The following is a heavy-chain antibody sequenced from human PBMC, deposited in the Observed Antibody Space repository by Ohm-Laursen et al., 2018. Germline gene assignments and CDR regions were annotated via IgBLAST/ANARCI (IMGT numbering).Heavy chain of an antibody. V-gene: IGHV3-74*01. CDR3: ARGPPFYCTGGSCYSHYFNY. CDR2: VNPEGTST. D-gene: IGHD2-15*01. Sequence: SLRLSCAASGFSFRTYWMHWVRQAPGKGLVWVSRVNPEGTSTTYADSVKGRFTISRDNAKDMLYLQMNGLRVEDTAVYYCARGPPFYCTGGSCYSHYFNYWGQGTLVTASS. J-gene: IGHJ4*02. CDR1: GFSFRTYW.